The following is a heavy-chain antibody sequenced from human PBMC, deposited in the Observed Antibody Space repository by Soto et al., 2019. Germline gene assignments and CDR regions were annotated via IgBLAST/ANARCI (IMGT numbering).Heavy chain of an antibody. D-gene: IGHD4-17*01. J-gene: IGHJ6*02. CDR3: AKWMTTVISNYYGMDV. Sequence: ASVKVSCKASGYTFTSYGISWVRQAPGQGLEWMGWISAYNGNTNYAQKLQGRVTMTTDTSTSTAYMELRSLRAEDTALYYCAKWMTTVISNYYGMDVWGQGTTVTVS. CDR1: GYTFTSYG. CDR2: ISAYNGNT. V-gene: IGHV1-18*01.